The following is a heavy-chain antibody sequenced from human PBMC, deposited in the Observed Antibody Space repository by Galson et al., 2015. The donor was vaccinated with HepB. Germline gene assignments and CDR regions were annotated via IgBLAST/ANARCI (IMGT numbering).Heavy chain of an antibody. CDR1: GFSFSDYY. J-gene: IGHJ3*02. Sequence: YLRLSCATSGFSFSDYYMSWIRQAPGKGLEWVGRIRSKANSYATASAASVKGRFTISRDDSENRAYLQMNSLKTEDTAVYYCTRLKEMPTVENAFDIWGQGTMVTVSS. D-gene: IGHD5-24*01. CDR2: IRSKANSYAT. V-gene: IGHV3-73*01. CDR3: TRLKEMPTVENAFDI.